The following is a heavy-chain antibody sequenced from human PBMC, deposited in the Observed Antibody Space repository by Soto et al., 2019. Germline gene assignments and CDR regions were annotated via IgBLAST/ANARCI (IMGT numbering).Heavy chain of an antibody. V-gene: IGHV1-3*01. Sequence: ASVKVSCKASGYTFASYTLHWVRQAPGQRFEWLGWISAGDGNTKSSQKFQDRVTFDRNTSASTVSMELNSLRSEDTAIYYCAIVSMAPRSSLFSYDSWGQGSLVTVSS. CDR1: GYTFASYT. CDR2: ISAGDGNT. J-gene: IGHJ4*02. CDR3: AIVSMAPRSSLFSYDS. D-gene: IGHD2-15*01.